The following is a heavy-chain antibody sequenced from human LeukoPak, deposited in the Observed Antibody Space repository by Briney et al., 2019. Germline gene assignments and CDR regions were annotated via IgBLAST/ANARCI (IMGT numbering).Heavy chain of an antibody. Sequence: GGSLRLSCAASGFTFSSYAMSWVRQAPGKGLEWVSGISASGGITYYADSVKGRFTISRDNSKNTLYLRMNSPRAEDTAVYYCAKCQGSSSRCYADLDFWGQGTLVTVSS. CDR3: AKCQGSSSRCYADLDF. V-gene: IGHV3-23*01. CDR1: GFTFSSYA. J-gene: IGHJ4*02. D-gene: IGHD2-2*01. CDR2: ISASGGIT.